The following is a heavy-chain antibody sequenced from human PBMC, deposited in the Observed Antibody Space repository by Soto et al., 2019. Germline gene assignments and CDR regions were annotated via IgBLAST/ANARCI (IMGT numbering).Heavy chain of an antibody. CDR3: AKESPYCSSSSCRVYYFDN. D-gene: IGHD2-2*01. Sequence: EVQLLESGGGLVQPGESLRLSCAASGFTFRSFAMSWVRQAPGKGLEWVSAMRSSDGTTFYAESVKGRFTISRDNSRNTLSLQMNSLRVEDTAVYYCAKESPYCSSSSCRVYYFDNWGQGTLVTVSS. V-gene: IGHV3-23*01. CDR1: GFTFRSFA. CDR2: MRSSDGTT. J-gene: IGHJ4*02.